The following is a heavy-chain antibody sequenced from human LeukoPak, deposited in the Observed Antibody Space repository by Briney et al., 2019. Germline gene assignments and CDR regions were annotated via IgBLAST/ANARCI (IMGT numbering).Heavy chain of an antibody. D-gene: IGHD3-10*01. V-gene: IGHV1-24*01. CDR2: FDHEDVET. Sequence: ATVTVSCTVSGYTLTELSMHWMRQAPGKGLEWMGGFDHEDVETNYAQKFQGRVTMTEDTSTDTAYMELSRLRCEGTAVYYCAADYLWFLDYWGQGTLVTVSS. CDR3: AADYLWFLDY. CDR1: GYTLTELS. J-gene: IGHJ4*02.